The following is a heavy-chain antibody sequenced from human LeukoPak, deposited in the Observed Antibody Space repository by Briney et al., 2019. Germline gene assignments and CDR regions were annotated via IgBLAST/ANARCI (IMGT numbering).Heavy chain of an antibody. V-gene: IGHV4-34*01. J-gene: IGHJ4*02. D-gene: IGHD4-17*01. CDR3: ARATDYGDYDLLDY. Sequence: SETLSLTCAVYGGSFSGYYWSWIRQPPGKGLEWIGEINHSGSTNYNPSLKSRVTISVDTSKNQFSLKLSSVTAADTAVYYCARATDYGDYDLLDYWGQGTLVTVSS. CDR2: INHSGST. CDR1: GGSFSGYY.